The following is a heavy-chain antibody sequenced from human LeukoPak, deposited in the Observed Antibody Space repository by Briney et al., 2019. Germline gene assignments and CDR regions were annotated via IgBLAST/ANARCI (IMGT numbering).Heavy chain of an antibody. V-gene: IGHV1-69*05. J-gene: IGHJ3*02. D-gene: IGHD2-15*01. CDR1: GGTFSSYA. Sequence: SVKVSCKASGGTFSSYAISWVRQAPGQGLEWMGGIIPIFGTANYAQKFQGRVTITTDESTSTAYMELSSLRSEDTAVYYCVRGGTDAFDIWGQGTMVTVSS. CDR2: IIPIFGTA. CDR3: VRGGTDAFDI.